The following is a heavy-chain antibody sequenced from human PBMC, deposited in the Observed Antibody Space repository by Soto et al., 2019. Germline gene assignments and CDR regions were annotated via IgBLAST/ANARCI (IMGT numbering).Heavy chain of an antibody. D-gene: IGHD3-22*01. CDR1: GFSVSSNY. Sequence: PGGSLRLSCAASGFSVSSNYMSWVRQAPGKGLEWVSVIYSNGATFYVDSVKGRFTISRDNSENTVFLQMNSLRAEDTAVYYCARDRRYYDSSAYYYEWWGQGA. CDR3: ARDRRYYDSSAYYYEW. V-gene: IGHV3-66*01. CDR2: IYSNGAT. J-gene: IGHJ4*02.